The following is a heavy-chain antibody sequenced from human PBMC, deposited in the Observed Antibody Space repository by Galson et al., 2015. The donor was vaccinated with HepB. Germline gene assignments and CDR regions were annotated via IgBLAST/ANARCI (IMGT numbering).Heavy chain of an antibody. Sequence: SETLSLTCTVSGGSISSSNWWSWVRQPPGKGLEWIGEIYHSGSTNYNPSLKSRVTISVDKSKNQFSLKLSYVTAADTALYYCARVHYYDSSGYERYFDFWGQGTLVTVSS. CDR1: GGSISSSNW. CDR3: ARVHYYDSSGYERYFDF. CDR2: IYHSGST. D-gene: IGHD3-22*01. J-gene: IGHJ4*02. V-gene: IGHV4-4*02.